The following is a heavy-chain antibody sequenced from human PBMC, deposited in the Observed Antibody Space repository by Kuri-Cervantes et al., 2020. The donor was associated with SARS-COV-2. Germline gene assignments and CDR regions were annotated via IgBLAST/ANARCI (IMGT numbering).Heavy chain of an antibody. CDR2: IYYSGST. J-gene: IGHJ3*02. D-gene: IGHD6-19*01. V-gene: IGHV4-39*01. Sequence: SETLSLTCTVSGGSISSSSYYWGWIRQPPGKGLEWIGSIYYSGSTYYNPSLKSRVTISVDTSENQFSLKLSSVTAADTAVYYCARHPSLRAVVGNVRGAFDIWGQGTMVTVSS. CDR1: GGSISSSSYY. CDR3: ARHPSLRAVVGNVRGAFDI.